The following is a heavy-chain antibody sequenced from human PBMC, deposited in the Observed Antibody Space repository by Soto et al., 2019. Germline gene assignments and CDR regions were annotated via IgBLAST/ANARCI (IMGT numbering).Heavy chain of an antibody. J-gene: IGHJ4*02. CDR3: ARDPSDGYCSGGSCYSYYFDY. Sequence: GGSLRLSCAASGFTFSDYYMSWIRQAPGKGLEWVSYISSSGSTIYYADSVKGRFTISRDNAKNSLYLQMNSLRAEDTAVYYCARDPSDGYCSGGSCYSYYFDYWGQGTLVTVSS. D-gene: IGHD2-15*01. CDR2: ISSSGSTI. CDR1: GFTFSDYY. V-gene: IGHV3-11*01.